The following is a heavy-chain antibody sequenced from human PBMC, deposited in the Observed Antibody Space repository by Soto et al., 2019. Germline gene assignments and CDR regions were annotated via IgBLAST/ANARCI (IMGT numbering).Heavy chain of an antibody. J-gene: IGHJ3*02. CDR2: IYYSGST. CDR3: ATYRKFFQI. CDR1: GGSVSSGSYY. V-gene: IGHV4-61*03. Sequence: SETLSLTCTVSGGSVSSGSYYWSWIRQPPGKGLEWIGYIYYSGSTNYDPSLKSRVTISVDRSKNHFFLNLTSVTAADTAVYYCATYRKFFQIWGQGTKVTVSS.